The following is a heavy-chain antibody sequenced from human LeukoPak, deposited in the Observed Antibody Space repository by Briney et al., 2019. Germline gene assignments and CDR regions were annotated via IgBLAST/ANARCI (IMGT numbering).Heavy chain of an antibody. D-gene: IGHD3-22*01. J-gene: IGHJ4*02. Sequence: GGSLRLSCAAFGFTFSNAWMSWVRQAPGKGLEWVGRIKSKTDGGTTDYAAPVKGRFTISRDDSKNTLYLQMNSLKTEDTAVYYCTTDAVVVITPDYWGQGTLVTVSS. CDR1: GFTFSNAW. V-gene: IGHV3-15*01. CDR2: IKSKTDGGTT. CDR3: TTDAVVVITPDY.